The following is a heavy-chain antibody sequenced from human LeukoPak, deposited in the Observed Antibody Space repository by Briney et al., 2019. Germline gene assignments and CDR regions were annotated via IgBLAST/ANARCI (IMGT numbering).Heavy chain of an antibody. Sequence: QPGGSLRLSCAASGFTFSSYGMHWVRQAPGKGLEWVSYISSSSSYTNYADSVKGRFTISRDNAKNSLYLQMNSLRAEDTAVYYCARYGSGSYYNADYWGQGTLVTVSS. J-gene: IGHJ4*02. CDR3: ARYGSGSYYNADY. V-gene: IGHV3-48*04. CDR1: GFTFSSYG. D-gene: IGHD3-10*01. CDR2: ISSSSSYT.